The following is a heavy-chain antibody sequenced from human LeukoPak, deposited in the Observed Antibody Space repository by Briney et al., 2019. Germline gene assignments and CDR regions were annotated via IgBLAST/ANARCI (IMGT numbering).Heavy chain of an antibody. CDR3: AKDPTHYRVWDDYDSTVLSY. CDR1: GFTFSSYG. CDR2: IRYDGSNK. V-gene: IGHV3-30*02. Sequence: GGSLRLSCAASGFTFSSYGMHWVRQAPDKGLEWAAFIRYDGSNKYYADSVKGRFTISRDNSKNTLYLQMNSLRAADTAVYYCAKDPTHYRVWDDYDSTVLSYWGQGTLVTVSS. D-gene: IGHD3-22*01. J-gene: IGHJ4*02.